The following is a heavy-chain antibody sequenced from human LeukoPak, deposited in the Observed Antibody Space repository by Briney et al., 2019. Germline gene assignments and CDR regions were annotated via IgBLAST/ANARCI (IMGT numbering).Heavy chain of an antibody. D-gene: IGHD3-3*01. CDR2: ISGDGGST. CDR3: AKTYYDFWSGPSCFDY. V-gene: IGHV3-43*02. J-gene: IGHJ4*02. CDR1: GFTFDDYA. Sequence: GGSLRLSCAASGFTFDDYAMHWVRQAPGKGLEWVSLISGDGGSTYYADSGKGRFTISRDNSKNSLYLQMNSLRTEDTALYYCAKTYYDFWSGPSCFDYWGQGTLVTVSS.